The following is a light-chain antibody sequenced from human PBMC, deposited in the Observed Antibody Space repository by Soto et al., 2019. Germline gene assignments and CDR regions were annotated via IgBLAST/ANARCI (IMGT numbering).Light chain of an antibody. CDR2: WAS. CDR3: QQHYTSPPT. J-gene: IGKJ3*01. Sequence: DIVLTQSPDSLAVSLGERATINCKSSQSVLYSSNNKNYLAWYQRKPGQPPKLLIYWASIRESGVPDRFSGSGSGTDFTLTISSLQAEDVAVYYCQQHYTSPPTFGPGTKVDIK. V-gene: IGKV4-1*01. CDR1: QSVLYSSNNKNY.